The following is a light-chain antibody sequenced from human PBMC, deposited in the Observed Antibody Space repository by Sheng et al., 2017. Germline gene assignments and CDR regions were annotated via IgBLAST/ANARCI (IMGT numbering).Light chain of an antibody. CDR2: DTT. V-gene: IGLV7-46*01. CDR3: LLSYSSGYWV. CDR1: TGAVTNGHY. Sequence: QAVVTQEPSLTVSPGGTVTLTCGSSTGAVTNGHYPYWFQQKPGQAPRTLIYDTTNKHSWTPARFSDSLLGGKVALTLSGAQPEDEAEYYCLLSYSSGYWVFGGGTKLTVL. J-gene: IGLJ3*02.